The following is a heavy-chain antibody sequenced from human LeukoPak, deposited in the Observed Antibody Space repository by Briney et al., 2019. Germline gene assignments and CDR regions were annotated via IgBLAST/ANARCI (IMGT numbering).Heavy chain of an antibody. V-gene: IGHV3-30*02. CDR2: IRYDGSNK. D-gene: IGHD3-22*01. CDR1: GFTFSSYG. CDR3: AKGVYYYDIAGDY. J-gene: IGHJ4*02. Sequence: PGGSLRLSCAASGFTFSSYGMHWVRQAPGKGLEWVAFIRYDGSNKYYADSVKGRFTISRDNSKNTLYLQMNSLRAEDTAVYYCAKGVYYYDIAGDYWGQGTLVTVSS.